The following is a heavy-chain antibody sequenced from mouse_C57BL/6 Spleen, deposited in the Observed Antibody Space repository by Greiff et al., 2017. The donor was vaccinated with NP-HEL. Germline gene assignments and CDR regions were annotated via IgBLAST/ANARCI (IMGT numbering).Heavy chain of an antibody. CDR1: GYAFSSYW. V-gene: IGHV1-80*01. CDR3: ARIGDWDDFDY. CDR2: IYPGDGDT. J-gene: IGHJ2*01. Sequence: VQLQESGAELVKPGASVKISCKASGYAFSSYWMNWVKQRPGKGLEWIGQIYPGDGDTNYNGKFKGKATLTADKSSSTAYMQRSSLTAEDSAVYFCARIGDWDDFDYWGQGTTLTVSS. D-gene: IGHD4-1*01.